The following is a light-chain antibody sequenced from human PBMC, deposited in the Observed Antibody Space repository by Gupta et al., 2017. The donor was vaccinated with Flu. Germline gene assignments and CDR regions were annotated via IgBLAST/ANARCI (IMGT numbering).Light chain of an antibody. J-gene: IGKJ4*01. CDR1: QRIGSS. Sequence: EIVLTQSPEFQSVTPKEKVTITCRASQRIGSSLHWYQQKPDQPPKLLIKYASQYISGVPSRFRGSASETDFTLTVKGRESEDAATYYFQHRSRLPLTFGGGTRVEIK. CDR3: QHRSRLPLT. CDR2: YAS. V-gene: IGKV6-21*02.